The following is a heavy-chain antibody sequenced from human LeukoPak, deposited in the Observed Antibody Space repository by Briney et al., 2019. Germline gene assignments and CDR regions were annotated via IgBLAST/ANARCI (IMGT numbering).Heavy chain of an antibody. Sequence: PGRSLRLSCAASGFTFSNAWMSWVRQAPGKGLEWVGRIKSKTDGGTTDYAAPVKGRFTISRDDSKNTLYLQMNSLKTEDTAVYYCTTALIELWFGDEIRNWGQGTLVTVSS. J-gene: IGHJ4*02. CDR2: IKSKTDGGTT. CDR3: TTALIELWFGDEIRN. D-gene: IGHD3-10*01. V-gene: IGHV3-15*01. CDR1: GFTFSNAW.